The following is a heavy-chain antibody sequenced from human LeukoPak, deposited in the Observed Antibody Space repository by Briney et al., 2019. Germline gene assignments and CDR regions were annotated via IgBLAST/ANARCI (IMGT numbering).Heavy chain of an antibody. J-gene: IGHJ3*02. V-gene: IGHV1-2*02. CDR1: GYTFTGYY. CDR2: INPNSGGT. Sequence: WASVKVSFKASGYTFTGYYMHWVRQAPGQGLERMGWINPNSGGTNYAQKFQGRVTMTRDTSISTAYMELSRLRSDDTAVYYCARVGVAAIFSAFDIWGQGTMVTVSS. CDR3: ARVGVAAIFSAFDI. D-gene: IGHD2-15*01.